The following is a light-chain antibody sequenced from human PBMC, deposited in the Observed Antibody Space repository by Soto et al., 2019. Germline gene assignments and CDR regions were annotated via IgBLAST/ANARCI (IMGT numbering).Light chain of an antibody. CDR2: GAS. V-gene: IGKV3-15*01. CDR3: QHYNERPLT. CDR1: KSVSNN. J-gene: IGKJ4*01. Sequence: EVVLTQSPATLSVSQGERAILSCRASKSVSNNLAWYQQKPGQAPRLLIYGASNRATGIPARFSGSWSGTEFTLTISSLQSEDSAVYFCQHYNERPLTFGGGTKVEI.